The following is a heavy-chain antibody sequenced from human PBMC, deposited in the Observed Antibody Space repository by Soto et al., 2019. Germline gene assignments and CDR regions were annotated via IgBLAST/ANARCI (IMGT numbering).Heavy chain of an antibody. D-gene: IGHD1-1*01. Sequence: SETLSLTCTVSGASISSGDYFWSWIRQSPGKGLQWIGYIYDSGSSYYNPSLKSRVTMSVDTSKKQFSLRLRSVTAADTAVYYCVRDGTKTLRDWFDPWGQGISVTV. CDR2: IYDSGSS. V-gene: IGHV4-30-4*02. CDR1: GASISSGDYF. J-gene: IGHJ5*02. CDR3: VRDGTKTLRDWFDP.